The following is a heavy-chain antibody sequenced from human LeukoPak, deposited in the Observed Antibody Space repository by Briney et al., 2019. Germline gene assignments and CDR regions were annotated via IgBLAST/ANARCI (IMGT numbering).Heavy chain of an antibody. Sequence: GGSLRLSCAASGFTFSSYGMHWVRQAPGKGLEWVAFIRYDGSNKYYADSVKGRFTISRDNAKNSLYLQMNSLRAEDTAVYYCARDRSGWDYYYYYYMDVWGKGTTVTVSS. CDR2: IRYDGSNK. CDR3: ARDRSGWDYYYYYYMDV. V-gene: IGHV3-30*02. D-gene: IGHD6-19*01. CDR1: GFTFSSYG. J-gene: IGHJ6*03.